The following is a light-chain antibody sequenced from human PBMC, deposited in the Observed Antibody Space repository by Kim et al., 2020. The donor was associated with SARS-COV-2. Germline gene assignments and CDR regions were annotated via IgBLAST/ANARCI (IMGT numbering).Light chain of an antibody. V-gene: IGLV3-21*04. CDR2: YDS. CDR1: NIGSKR. Sequence: SYELTQPPSVSVAPGKTARITCGGNNIGSKRVHWYQQKPGQAPVLVIYYDSDRPSGIPERFSGSISGNNATLTISRVEAGDEADYYCQVWDSSSDHNWVFGGGTQLTVL. CDR3: QVWDSSSDHNWV. J-gene: IGLJ3*02.